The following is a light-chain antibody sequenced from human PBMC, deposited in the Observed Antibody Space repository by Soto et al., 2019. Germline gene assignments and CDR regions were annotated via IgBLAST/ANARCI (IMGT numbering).Light chain of an antibody. CDR3: QQYKNCPPWT. J-gene: IGKJ1*01. Sequence: EIVLTKSAATLSVSPGERVTLSCRASQDIRSRLAWYQQKPGQDPRLLLYGASIRATGRPATICGSSSWTEFTPTISSLQSADFAAYYCQQYKNCPPWTFGQGTKVDI. CDR2: GAS. V-gene: IGKV3-15*01. CDR1: QDIRSR.